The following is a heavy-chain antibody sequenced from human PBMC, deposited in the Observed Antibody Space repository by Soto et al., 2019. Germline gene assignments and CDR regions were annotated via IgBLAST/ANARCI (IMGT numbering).Heavy chain of an antibody. V-gene: IGHV3-33*01. CDR2: IWYDGSNK. CDR1: GFTFSSYG. Sequence: GGSLRLSCAASGFTFSSYGMHWVRQAPGKGLEWVAVIWYDGSNKYYADSVKGRFTISRDNSKNTLYLQMNSLRAEDTAVYYCARDDGRGNWNYGDYYYGMDVWGQGTTVTVSS. CDR3: ARDDGRGNWNYGDYYYGMDV. D-gene: IGHD1-7*01. J-gene: IGHJ6*02.